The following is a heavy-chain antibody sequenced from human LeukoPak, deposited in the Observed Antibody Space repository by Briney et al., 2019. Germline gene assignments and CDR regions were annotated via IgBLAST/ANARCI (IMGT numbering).Heavy chain of an antibody. CDR3: AKARRKYGGNDPGDY. D-gene: IGHD5-12*01. Sequence: DSVKGRFTISRDNSKHTLYLQLHSLRPEDTAVYYCAKARRKYGGNDPGDYWGQGTLVTVSS. J-gene: IGHJ4*02. V-gene: IGHV3-30*02.